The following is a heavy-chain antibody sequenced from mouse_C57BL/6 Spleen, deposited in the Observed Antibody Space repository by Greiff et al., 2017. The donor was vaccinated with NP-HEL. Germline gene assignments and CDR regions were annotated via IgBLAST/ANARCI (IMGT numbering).Heavy chain of an antibody. CDR3: ARSPAQATVDY. Sequence: VQLQQPGAELVMPGASVKLSCKASGYTFTSYWMHWVKQRPGQGLEWIGEIDPSDSYTNYNQKFKGKSTLTVDKSSSTAYMQLSSLTSEDSAVYYCARSPAQATVDYWGQGTTLTVSS. CDR2: IDPSDSYT. D-gene: IGHD3-2*02. J-gene: IGHJ2*01. V-gene: IGHV1-69*01. CDR1: GYTFTSYW.